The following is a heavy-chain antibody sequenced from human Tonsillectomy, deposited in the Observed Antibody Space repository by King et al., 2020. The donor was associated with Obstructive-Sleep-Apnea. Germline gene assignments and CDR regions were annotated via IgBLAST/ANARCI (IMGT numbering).Heavy chain of an antibody. CDR1: GFTFSSYS. V-gene: IGHV3-21*01. CDR3: ARDSSSWYDFDY. Sequence: VQLVESGGGLVKPGGSLRLSCAASGFTFSSYSMNWVRQAPGKGLEWVSSISSSSSYIYYADSVKGRFTISRDNAKNSLYLQMNSLRAEDTAVYYCARDSSSWYDFDYWGQGTLVTVSS. D-gene: IGHD6-13*01. J-gene: IGHJ4*02. CDR2: ISSSSSYI.